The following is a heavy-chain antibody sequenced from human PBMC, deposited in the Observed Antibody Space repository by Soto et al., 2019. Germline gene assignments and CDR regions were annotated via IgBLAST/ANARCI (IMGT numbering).Heavy chain of an antibody. CDR2: VIPIGGST. V-gene: IGHV1-46*01. CDR1: GYIFTAYS. Sequence: QVQLVQSGAEVKKPGASVKVSCKASGYIFTAYSMHWVRQAPAQGLEWMCVVIPIGGSTNYAMKFQGRITIARNTTTSTVYMDLSSLTSEDTAVYYCAREENCSDGICYSEYFQRWGQGTLVTVSS. D-gene: IGHD2-15*01. J-gene: IGHJ1*01. CDR3: AREENCSDGICYSEYFQR.